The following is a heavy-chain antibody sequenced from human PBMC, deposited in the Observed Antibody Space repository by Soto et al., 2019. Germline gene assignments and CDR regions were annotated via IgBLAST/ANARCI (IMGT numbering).Heavy chain of an antibody. CDR1: AGTFSSYA. Sequence: SVKVSCKAAAGTFSSYAISWVRQAPGQGLEWMGGIIPIFGTANYAQKFQGRVTITADESTSTAYMELSSLRSEDTAVYYCARIVVVPAARLYFYYGMDVWGQGTTVTVSS. V-gene: IGHV1-69*13. CDR2: IIPIFGTA. J-gene: IGHJ6*02. D-gene: IGHD2-2*01. CDR3: ARIVVVPAARLYFYYGMDV.